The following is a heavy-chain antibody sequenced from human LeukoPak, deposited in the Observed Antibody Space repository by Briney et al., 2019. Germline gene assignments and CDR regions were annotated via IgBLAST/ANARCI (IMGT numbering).Heavy chain of an antibody. J-gene: IGHJ4*02. CDR3: ATDYYVSGSYYRLFY. Sequence: GGSLRLSCATSGFTFNNYNMNWVRQAPGKGLVWVSGINSDGGTTTYADSVKGRFTISRDNAKNTLYLQMNNLRAEDTAIYYCATDYYVSGSYYRLFYWGQGTLVTVSS. CDR2: INSDGGTT. CDR1: GFTFNNYN. D-gene: IGHD3-10*01. V-gene: IGHV3-74*01.